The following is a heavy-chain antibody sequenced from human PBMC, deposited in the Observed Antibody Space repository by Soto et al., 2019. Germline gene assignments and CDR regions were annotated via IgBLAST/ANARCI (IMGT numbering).Heavy chain of an antibody. CDR1: GASVTSTGYY. CDR2: ILHNGNA. CDR3: ARVSAVSAEYYFDY. J-gene: IGHJ4*02. Sequence: QVQLRESGPGLMRPSQTLSLTCTVSGASVTSTGYYWTWIRQSPGKGLEWLGYILHNGNADYSPYPETQLPKSLDSSKNQFSLKVNSVSAADTAIYFCARVSAVSAEYYFDYWGQGALVTVSS. V-gene: IGHV4-30-4*01. D-gene: IGHD6-19*01.